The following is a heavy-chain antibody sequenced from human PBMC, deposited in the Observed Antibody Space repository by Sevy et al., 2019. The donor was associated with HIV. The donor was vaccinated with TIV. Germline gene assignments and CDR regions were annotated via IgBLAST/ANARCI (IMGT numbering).Heavy chain of an antibody. CDR3: ARGKHVSDYYGSFDY. CDR2: IWLTGAT. Sequence: GGSLRLSCTVSGFTVSSNFISWVRQAPGKGLEWVSVIWLTGATYYAGSVKGRFTISRDNSKNTVYLDMNSLRAEDTAVYYCARGKHVSDYYGSFDYWGQGTLVTVSS. J-gene: IGHJ4*02. D-gene: IGHD3-3*01. V-gene: IGHV3-53*01. CDR1: GFTVSSNF.